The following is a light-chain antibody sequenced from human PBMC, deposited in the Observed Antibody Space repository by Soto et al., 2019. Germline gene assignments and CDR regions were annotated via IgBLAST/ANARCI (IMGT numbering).Light chain of an antibody. CDR2: DNT. CDR3: QSYAIRRSASV. Sequence: QSVLTQPPSVSGAPGQRVTISCTGSNSNIGARYDVHWYQQLPGAAPKLLIYDNTNRPSGVPDRFAGSRSGTSASLAITGLQAEDEADYYCQSYAIRRSASVFGGGTKVTVL. V-gene: IGLV1-40*01. CDR1: NSNIGARYD. J-gene: IGLJ3*02.